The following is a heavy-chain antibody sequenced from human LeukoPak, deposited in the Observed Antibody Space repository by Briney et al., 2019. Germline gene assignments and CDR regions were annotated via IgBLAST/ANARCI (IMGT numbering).Heavy chain of an antibody. CDR1: GGTFSSYA. D-gene: IGHD6-19*01. J-gene: IGHJ4*02. CDR2: IIPILGIA. Sequence: ASVKVSCKASGGTFSSYAISWVRQAPGQGLEWMGRIIPILGIANYAQKFQGRVTITADKSTSTAYMELSSLRSEDTAVYYCARGSIAVGHRTYFDYWGQGTLVTVSS. CDR3: ARGSIAVGHRTYFDY. V-gene: IGHV1-69*04.